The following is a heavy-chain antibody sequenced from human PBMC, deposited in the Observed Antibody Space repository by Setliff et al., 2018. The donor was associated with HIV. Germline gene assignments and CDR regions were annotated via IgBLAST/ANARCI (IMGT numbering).Heavy chain of an antibody. Sequence: GESLKISCAASGSSFSDYHMNWVRQAPGKGLEWISFISSSSSPIYYADSVKGRFTISRDNAKNSLFLQMNSLRAEDTAVYYCTKTMYSSRWSGFDYWGQGTPVTVSS. V-gene: IGHV3-48*04. CDR3: TKTMYSSRWSGFDY. J-gene: IGHJ4*02. CDR2: ISSSSSPI. CDR1: GSSFSDYH. D-gene: IGHD6-13*01.